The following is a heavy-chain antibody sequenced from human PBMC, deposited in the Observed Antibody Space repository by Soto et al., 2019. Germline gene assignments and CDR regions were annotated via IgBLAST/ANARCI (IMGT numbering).Heavy chain of an antibody. D-gene: IGHD2-15*01. V-gene: IGHV4-34*01. CDR3: ASYCSGGSCYPGGYYYGMDV. Sequence: SETLSLTCAVYGGSFSGYYWSWIRQPPGKGLEWIGEINHSGSTNYNPSLKSRVTISVDTSKNQFSLKLSSVTAADTAVYYCASYCSGGSCYPGGYYYGMDVWGQGTTVTV. J-gene: IGHJ6*02. CDR1: GGSFSGYY. CDR2: INHSGST.